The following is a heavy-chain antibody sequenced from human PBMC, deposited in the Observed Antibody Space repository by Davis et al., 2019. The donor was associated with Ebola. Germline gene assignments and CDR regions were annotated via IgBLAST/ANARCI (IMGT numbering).Heavy chain of an antibody. V-gene: IGHV3-30*04. CDR2: ISSDGSNE. Sequence: GGSLRLSCAASGFTFSTYAMHWVRQAPGKGLDWVALISSDGSNEFYADSVKGRFTISRDNAKNSLYLQMNTLRDEDTAVYYCATVSDFWSGYLDSWGQGTLVTVSS. J-gene: IGHJ4*02. D-gene: IGHD3-3*01. CDR3: ATVSDFWSGYLDS. CDR1: GFTFSTYA.